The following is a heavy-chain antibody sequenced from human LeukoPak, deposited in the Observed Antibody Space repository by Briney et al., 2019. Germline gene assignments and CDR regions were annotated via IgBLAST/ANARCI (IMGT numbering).Heavy chain of an antibody. V-gene: IGHV3-21*01. Sequence: GGSLRLSCAASGFTFSTYAMNWVRQAPGKGLEWVSSFGTRSTSIYYAHSVTVRFIISRDNAKNSLYLQMNSLRAEDTAVYYCARENDQGFDYWGQGTLVTVSS. CDR2: FGTRSTSI. J-gene: IGHJ4*02. D-gene: IGHD3-16*01. CDR3: ARENDQGFDY. CDR1: GFTFSTYA.